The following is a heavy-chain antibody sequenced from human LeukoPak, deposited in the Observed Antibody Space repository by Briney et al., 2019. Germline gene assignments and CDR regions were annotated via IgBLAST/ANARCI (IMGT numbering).Heavy chain of an antibody. Sequence: PGESLRLSCAASGFSFRSYWMHWVRQVPGKGLVWVSRINNDGSTTSYADSVKGRFTISRDNAKNTLYLQMNSLRAEDTAVYYCVRGYCSSTSCPTLYYYWGQGTLVTVSS. CDR3: VRGYCSSTSCPTLYYY. V-gene: IGHV3-74*01. CDR2: INNDGSTT. CDR1: GFSFRSYW. J-gene: IGHJ4*02. D-gene: IGHD2-2*01.